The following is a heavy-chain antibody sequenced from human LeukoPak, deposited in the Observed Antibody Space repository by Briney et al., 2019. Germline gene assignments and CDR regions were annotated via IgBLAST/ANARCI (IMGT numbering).Heavy chain of an antibody. CDR2: ISDSGGST. J-gene: IGHJ1*01. V-gene: IGHV3-23*01. Sequence: GGSLRLSCAASGFTFSSYAMSWVRQAPGKGLEWVSAISDSGGSTYHVDSVKGRFTISRDNSKNTLYLQMNSLRAEDTAVYYCARGSASGWSEAEYFQHWGQGTLVTVSS. CDR1: GFTFSSYA. CDR3: ARGSASGWSEAEYFQH. D-gene: IGHD6-19*01.